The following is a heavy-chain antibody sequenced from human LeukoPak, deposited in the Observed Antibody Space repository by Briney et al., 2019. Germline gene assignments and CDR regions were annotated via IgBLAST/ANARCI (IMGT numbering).Heavy chain of an antibody. V-gene: IGHV3-11*01. J-gene: IGHJ4*02. D-gene: IGHD6-19*01. CDR3: AREPRLAVY. CDR2: ISGSGNSI. Sequence: GGALRLSCAGSGFAFSDYYMTWIRQAPGRGLVLISQISGSGNSIDYADSVKGRFTISRDNAKNSLYLQMNSLRDEDTAVYYCAREPRLAVYWGQGTLVPVSS. CDR1: GFAFSDYY.